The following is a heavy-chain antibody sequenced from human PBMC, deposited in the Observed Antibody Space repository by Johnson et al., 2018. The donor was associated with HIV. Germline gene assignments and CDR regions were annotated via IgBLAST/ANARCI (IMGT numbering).Heavy chain of an antibody. V-gene: IGHV3-11*04. D-gene: IGHD3-10*01. CDR2: IRSSGSTL. CDR1: GFTFSDHY. J-gene: IGHJ3*02. Sequence: QMLLVESGGGLVKPGGSLRLSCAASGFTFSDHYMSWIRQAPGKGLEWVSYIRSSGSTLYYSVSSKGRFTISRDNSKNTLYLQMNSLRAEDTAVYYCAKDRDYYGAGLIWGQGTMVTVSS. CDR3: AKDRDYYGAGLI.